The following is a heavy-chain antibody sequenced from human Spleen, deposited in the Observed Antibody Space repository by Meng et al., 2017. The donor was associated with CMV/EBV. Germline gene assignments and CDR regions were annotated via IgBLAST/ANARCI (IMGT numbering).Heavy chain of an antibody. CDR3: ARTRIAARAEFDP. CDR2: LDRNGAIT. CDR1: GFTFHYYG. J-gene: IGHJ5*02. V-gene: IGHV3-20*04. D-gene: IGHD6-6*01. Sequence: GESLKISCAASGFTFHYYGMTWVRQAPGKGLEWVSSLDRNGAITSYADSVKGRFTISRDNAKNSLYLQMDSLRAEDTAVYYCARTRIAARAEFDPWGQGTLVTVSS.